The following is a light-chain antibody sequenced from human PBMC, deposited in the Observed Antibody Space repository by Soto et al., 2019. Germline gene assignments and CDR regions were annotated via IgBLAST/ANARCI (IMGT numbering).Light chain of an antibody. CDR2: DAS. CDR3: QQFNNDPMYS. CDR1: QGISSA. J-gene: IGKJ2*01. Sequence: ALQLTQSPSSLSASVGDRVTITCRASQGISSALAWYQQKPGKAPKLLIYDASSLESGVPSRFSGSGSGTDVTLTISSLQPEDFATYYCQQFNNDPMYSFGQGTKMEIK. V-gene: IGKV1D-13*01.